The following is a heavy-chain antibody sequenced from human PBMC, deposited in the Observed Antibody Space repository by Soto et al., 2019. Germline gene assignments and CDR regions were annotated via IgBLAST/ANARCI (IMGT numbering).Heavy chain of an antibody. D-gene: IGHD3-10*01. J-gene: IGHJ6*03. CDR1: GFTFSSYW. CDR3: ARVEKGLLWFGESTYYKDV. V-gene: IGHV3-74*01. Sequence: PGGSLRLSCAASGFTFSSYWMHWVRQAPGKGLVWVSRINSDGSSTSYADSVKGRFTISRDNAKNTLYLQMNSLRAEDTAVYYCARVEKGLLWFGESTYYKDVWGKGTTVTVSS. CDR2: INSDGSST.